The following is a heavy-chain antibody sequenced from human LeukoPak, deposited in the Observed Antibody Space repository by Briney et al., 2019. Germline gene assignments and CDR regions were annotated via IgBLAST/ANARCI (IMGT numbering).Heavy chain of an antibody. J-gene: IGHJ4*02. V-gene: IGHV3-23*01. Sequence: GGSLRLSCAASGFTFSSYAMSWVRQAPGKGLEWVSAISGSGGSTYYADSVKGRFTISRDNSKNTLYLQMNSLRAEDTAVYYCAKSVTLRWGSHYFDYWGQGTLVTVSS. CDR2: ISGSGGST. CDR3: AKSVTLRWGSHYFDY. D-gene: IGHD7-27*01. CDR1: GFTFSSYA.